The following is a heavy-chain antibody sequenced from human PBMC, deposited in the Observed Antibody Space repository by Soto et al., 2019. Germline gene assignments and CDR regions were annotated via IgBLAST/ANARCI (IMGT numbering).Heavy chain of an antibody. CDR1: GGSITSGGYS. CDR3: ARDYYGMDV. V-gene: IGHV4-30-2*06. CDR2: TYQSGSA. Sequence: QLQLQESGSGLVKPSQTLSLTCTVSGGSITSGGYSWTWIRQSPGKGLEWIGYTYQSGSAYYNPSLKSRVTISVDRSKNQFSLNLTSVTAADTAVYYCARDYYGMDVWGKGPRSPSPQ. J-gene: IGHJ6*01.